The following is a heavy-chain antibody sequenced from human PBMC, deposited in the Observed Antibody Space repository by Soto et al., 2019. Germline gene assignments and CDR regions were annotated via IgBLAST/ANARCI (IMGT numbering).Heavy chain of an antibody. V-gene: IGHV1-3*01. D-gene: IGHD4-4*01. Sequence: ASVKVSCKASGYTFTSCAMHWVLQAPGQRLEWMGWIDAGNGNTKYSQKFQGRVTMTRNTSISTAYMELSSLRSEDTAVYYCARATVTTYYYYYGMDVWGQGTTVTVSS. CDR3: ARATVTTYYYYYGMDV. J-gene: IGHJ6*02. CDR2: IDAGNGNT. CDR1: GYTFTSCA.